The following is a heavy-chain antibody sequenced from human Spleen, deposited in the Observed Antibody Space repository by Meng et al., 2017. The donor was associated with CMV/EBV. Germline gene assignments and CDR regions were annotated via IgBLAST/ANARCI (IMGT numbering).Heavy chain of an antibody. CDR1: GGSFSGYY. Sequence: SETLSLTCAIYGGSFSGYYWSWIRQPPGKGLEWIGEINHSGSTNYNPSLKSRVTISVDTSKNQFSLKLSSVTAADTAVYYCARDPSAPGGFDPWGQGTLVTVSS. CDR2: INHSGST. V-gene: IGHV4-34*01. CDR3: ARDPSAPGGFDP. D-gene: IGHD3-16*01. J-gene: IGHJ5*02.